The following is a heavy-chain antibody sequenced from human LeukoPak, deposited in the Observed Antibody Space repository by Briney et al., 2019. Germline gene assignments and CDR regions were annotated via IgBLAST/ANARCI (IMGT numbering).Heavy chain of an antibody. CDR1: GFTFSSYA. CDR3: AKDKSGTYYVDY. Sequence: PGGSLRLSCAASGFTFSSYAMHWVRQAPGKGLEWVAVISYDGSNKYYADSVKGRFTISRDNSKNTLYLQMNSLRAEDTAVYYCAKDKSGTYYVDYWGQGTLVTVSS. V-gene: IGHV3-30*04. CDR2: ISYDGSNK. D-gene: IGHD1-26*01. J-gene: IGHJ4*02.